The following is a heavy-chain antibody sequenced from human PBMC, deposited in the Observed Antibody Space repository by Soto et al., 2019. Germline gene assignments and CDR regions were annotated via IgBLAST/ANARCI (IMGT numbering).Heavy chain of an antibody. CDR2: INPNSGGT. J-gene: IGHJ6*02. V-gene: IGHV1-2*04. CDR1: GYTFTGYY. Sequence: ASVKVSCKASGYTFTGYYMHWVRQAPGQGLEWMGWINPNSGGTNYAQKFQGWVTMTRETSISTAYMELSRLRSDDTAVYYCASEIAAALITGRDYYYYGMDVWGQGTTVTVSS. CDR3: ASEIAAALITGRDYYYYGMDV. D-gene: IGHD6-13*01.